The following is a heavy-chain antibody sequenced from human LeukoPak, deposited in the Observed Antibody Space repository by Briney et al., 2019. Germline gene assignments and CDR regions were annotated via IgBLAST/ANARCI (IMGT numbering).Heavy chain of an antibody. V-gene: IGHV4-30-4*08. CDR3: ARDGGYCSSTSCYERGVDY. CDR2: IYYSGST. Sequence: SXTCTXXGGSXSXXGYYWXXXRXXXGXXXXGXXYIYYSGSTYYNPSLKSRVTISVDTSKNQFSLKLSSVTAADTAVYYCARDGGYCSSTSCYERGVDYWGQGTLVTVSS. CDR1: GGSXSXXGYY. D-gene: IGHD2-2*01. J-gene: IGHJ4*02.